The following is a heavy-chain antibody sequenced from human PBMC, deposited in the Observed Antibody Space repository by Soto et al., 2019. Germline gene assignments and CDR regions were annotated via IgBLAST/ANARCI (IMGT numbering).Heavy chain of an antibody. CDR1: GFTFSSYG. Sequence: PGGSLRLSCAASGFTFSSYGMHWVRQAPGKGLEWVAVISYDGSNKYYADSVKGRFTISRDNSKNTLYLQMNSLRAEDTAVYYCAKDSEYYYGSGSYYNYYYGMDVWGQGTTVTVSS. CDR2: ISYDGSNK. CDR3: AKDSEYYYGSGSYYNYYYGMDV. J-gene: IGHJ6*02. V-gene: IGHV3-30*18. D-gene: IGHD3-10*01.